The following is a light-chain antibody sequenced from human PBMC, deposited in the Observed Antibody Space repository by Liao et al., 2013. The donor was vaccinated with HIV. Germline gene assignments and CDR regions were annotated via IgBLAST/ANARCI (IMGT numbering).Light chain of an antibody. CDR3: QVWDSNNDHPYV. Sequence: SYELTQPPSVSVAPGKTARITCGGNNIGSKSVHWYQQKPGQAPVLVIYYDSDRPSGIPERFSGSNSGNTATLTISRVEAGDDADYYCQVWDSNNDHPYVFGTGTKVTVL. V-gene: IGLV3-21*01. CDR2: YDS. J-gene: IGLJ1*01. CDR1: NIGSKS.